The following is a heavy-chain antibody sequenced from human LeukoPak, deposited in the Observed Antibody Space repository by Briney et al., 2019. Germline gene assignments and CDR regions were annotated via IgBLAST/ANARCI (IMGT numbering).Heavy chain of an antibody. CDR3: ARMSSSSWYVCDY. V-gene: IGHV3-7*01. CDR1: GFTFSTYS. J-gene: IGHJ4*02. D-gene: IGHD6-13*01. Sequence: GGSLRLSCAASGFTFSTYSMNWVRQAPGKGLEWVANIKQDGSEKYYVDSVRGRFTISRDNTENSLYLQMNSLRAEDTAVYYCARMSSSSWYVCDYWGQGTLVTVSS. CDR2: IKQDGSEK.